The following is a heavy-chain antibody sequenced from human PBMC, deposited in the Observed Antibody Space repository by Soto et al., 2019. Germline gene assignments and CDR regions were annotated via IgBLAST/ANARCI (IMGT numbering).Heavy chain of an antibody. Sequence: GGSLRLSCAASGFTFSNAWMSWVRQAPGKGLEWVGRIKSKTDGGTTDYAAPVKGRFTISRDDSKNTLYLQMNSLKTEDTAVYYCTTDYGSGRPMRYYYYGMDVWGQGTTVTVSS. CDR1: GFTFSNAW. J-gene: IGHJ6*02. CDR2: IKSKTDGGTT. CDR3: TTDYGSGRPMRYYYYGMDV. V-gene: IGHV3-15*01. D-gene: IGHD3-10*01.